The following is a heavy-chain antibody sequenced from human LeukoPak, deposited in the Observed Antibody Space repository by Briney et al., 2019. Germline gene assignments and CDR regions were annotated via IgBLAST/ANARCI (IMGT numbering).Heavy chain of an antibody. CDR2: IFASGSTT. V-gene: IGHV3-23*03. CDR1: GFTFSGYA. J-gene: IGHJ4*02. Sequence: LAGGSLRLSCAASGFTFSGYAMNWVRQAPGKGLEWVSLIFASGSTTKYADSVKGRFTISRDNSKNTLYLQMNSLRAEDTAVYYCARDQEGFDYWGQGTLVTVSS. CDR3: ARDQEGFDY.